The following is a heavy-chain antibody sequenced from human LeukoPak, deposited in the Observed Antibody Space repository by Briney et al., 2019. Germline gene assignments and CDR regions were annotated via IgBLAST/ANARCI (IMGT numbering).Heavy chain of an antibody. J-gene: IGHJ4*02. D-gene: IGHD2/OR15-2a*01. CDR1: GFTFSSYA. V-gene: IGHV3-23*01. Sequence: PGGSLRLSCAASGFTFSSYAMSWVRQAPGKGLEWVSAISGSGGSTYYADSVKGRFTISRANSKNTLYLQMNSLRAEDTAVYYCAKGLTPFHAYYFDYWGQGTLVTVSS. CDR3: AKGLTPFHAYYFDY. CDR2: ISGSGGST.